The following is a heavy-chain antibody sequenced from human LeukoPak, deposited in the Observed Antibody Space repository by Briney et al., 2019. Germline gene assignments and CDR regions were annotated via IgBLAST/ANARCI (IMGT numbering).Heavy chain of an antibody. V-gene: IGHV1-8*01. CDR2: MNPNSGNT. D-gene: IGHD4-23*01. CDR1: GYTFTSYD. CDR3: ARALRWYPASFDY. J-gene: IGHJ4*02. Sequence: ASVKVSCKASGYTFTSYDINWVRQATGQGLERMGWMNPNSGNTGYAQKFQGRVTMTRNTSISTAYMELSSLRSEDTAVYYCARALRWYPASFDYWGQGTLVTVSS.